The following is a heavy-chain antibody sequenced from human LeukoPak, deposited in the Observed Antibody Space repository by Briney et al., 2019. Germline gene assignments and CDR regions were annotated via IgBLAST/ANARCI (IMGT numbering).Heavy chain of an antibody. D-gene: IGHD6-13*01. Sequence: ASVKVSCKASGGTFSSYAISWVRQAPGQGLEWMGGIIPIFGTANYAQKFQGRVTITADKSTSTAYMELSSLRSEDTAVYYCARDRGSSSFADAFDIWGQGTMVTVSS. J-gene: IGHJ3*02. CDR3: ARDRGSSSFADAFDI. CDR2: IIPIFGTA. V-gene: IGHV1-69*06. CDR1: GGTFSSYA.